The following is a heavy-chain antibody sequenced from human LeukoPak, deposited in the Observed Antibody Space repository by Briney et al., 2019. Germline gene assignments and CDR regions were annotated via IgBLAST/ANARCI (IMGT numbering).Heavy chain of an antibody. CDR3: ARTITMVRGVIGGLDY. D-gene: IGHD3-10*01. V-gene: IGHV1-3*03. J-gene: IGHJ4*02. CDR1: GYTFTSYA. Sequence: ASVTVSFKASGYTFTSYAMHWVRQAPGQRLEWMGWINAGNGNTKYSQEVQGRVTITRDTSASTAYMELSSLRSEDMAVYYCARTITMVRGVIGGLDYWGQGTLVTVSS. CDR2: INAGNGNT.